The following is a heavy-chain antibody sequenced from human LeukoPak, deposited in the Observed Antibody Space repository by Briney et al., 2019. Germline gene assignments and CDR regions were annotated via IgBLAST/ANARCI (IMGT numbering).Heavy chain of an antibody. Sequence: SETLSLTCTVSGYSISSGYYWGWIRQPPGKGLEWIGSIYHSGSTYSSPSLRSRVTISVDTSKNHFSLKLSSVTAADTAVYYCARVYFHMKVVAFDAFDIWGQGTMVTVSS. CDR3: ARVYFHMKVVAFDAFDI. CDR2: IYHSGST. CDR1: GYSISSGYY. D-gene: IGHD2-15*01. J-gene: IGHJ3*02. V-gene: IGHV4-38-2*02.